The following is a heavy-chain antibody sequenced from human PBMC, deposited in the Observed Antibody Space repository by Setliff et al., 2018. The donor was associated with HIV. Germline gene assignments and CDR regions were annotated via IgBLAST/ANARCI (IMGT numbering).Heavy chain of an antibody. J-gene: IGHJ4*02. CDR2: IFYSGST. CDR1: GGSISSSGYY. CDR3: ARHAGSRGYYPRPFDY. Sequence: SETLSLTCTVSGGSISSSGYYWGWIRQPPGKGLEWIGSIFYSGSTYYNPSLKSRVTISVDTSKSLFSLKLGSVTAADTAVYYCARHAGSRGYYPRPFDYWGLGTLVTVSS. D-gene: IGHD3-22*01. V-gene: IGHV4-39*01.